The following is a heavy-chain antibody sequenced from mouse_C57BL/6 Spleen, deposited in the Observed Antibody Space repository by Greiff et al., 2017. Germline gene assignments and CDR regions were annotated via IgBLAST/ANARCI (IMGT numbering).Heavy chain of an antibody. V-gene: IGHV7-3*01. CDR2: IRNKANGYTT. CDR3: ARSSYGSRGDWYFDV. CDR1: GFTFTDYY. Sequence: EVHLVESGGGLVQPGGSLSLSCAASGFTFTDYYMSWVRQPPGKALEWLGFIRNKANGYTTEYSASVKGRFTISRDNSQSILYLQMNALRAEDSATYYCARSSYGSRGDWYFDVWGTGTTVTVSS. D-gene: IGHD1-1*01. J-gene: IGHJ1*03.